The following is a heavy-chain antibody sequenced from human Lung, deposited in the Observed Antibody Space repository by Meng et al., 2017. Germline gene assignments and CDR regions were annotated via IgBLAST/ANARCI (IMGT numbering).Heavy chain of an antibody. CDR3: ARGPTTMAHDFDY. V-gene: IGHV4-34*01. D-gene: IGHD4-11*01. Sequence: QVQLQQWGGGLLKPSETLSLTCVVSGGSFRDYYWSWIRQPPGKGLEWIGEINHSGSTNYNPCLESRATISVDTSQNNLSLKLSSVTAADSAVYYCARGPTTMAHDFDYWGQGTLVTVSS. J-gene: IGHJ4*02. CDR1: GGSFRDYY. CDR2: INHSGST.